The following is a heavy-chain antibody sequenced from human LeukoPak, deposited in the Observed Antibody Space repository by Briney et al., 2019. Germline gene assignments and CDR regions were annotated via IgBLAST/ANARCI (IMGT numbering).Heavy chain of an antibody. D-gene: IGHD3-3*01. CDR1: GFTFSSYS. J-gene: IGHJ5*02. Sequence: QAGGSLRLSCAASGFTFSSYSMNWVRQAPGKGLEWVSYTSSSSSTIYYADSVKGRFTISRDNAKNSLYLQMNSLRDEDTAVYYCARDLGVVTYNWFDPWGQGTLVTVSS. V-gene: IGHV3-48*02. CDR3: ARDLGVVTYNWFDP. CDR2: TSSSSSTI.